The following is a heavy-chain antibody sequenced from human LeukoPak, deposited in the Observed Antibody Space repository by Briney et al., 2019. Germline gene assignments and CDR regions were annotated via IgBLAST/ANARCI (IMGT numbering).Heavy chain of an antibody. D-gene: IGHD5-24*01. CDR2: INSDGSSS. V-gene: IGHV3-74*01. CDR1: GFTFSIYW. J-gene: IGHJ4*02. Sequence: AGGPLRLSCAASGFTFSIYWMNWVRQAPGKGLVWVSHINSDGSSSNYADSVKGRFTISRDNAKNTLYMQMNSLRAEDTAAYFCARGQMIDYWGQGTLVTVSS. CDR3: ARGQMIDY.